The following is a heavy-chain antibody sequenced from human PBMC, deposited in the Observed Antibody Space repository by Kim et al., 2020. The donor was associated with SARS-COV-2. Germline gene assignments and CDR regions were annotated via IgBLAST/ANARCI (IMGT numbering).Heavy chain of an antibody. V-gene: IGHV3-23*01. J-gene: IGHJ6*02. CDR1: GFTFSSYA. CDR2: ISGSGGST. D-gene: IGHD2-2*01. CDR3: AKLAGGGYCSSTSCYGNYYYYGMDV. Sequence: GGSLRLSCAASGFTFSSYAMSWVRQAPGKGLEWVSAISGSGGSTYYADSVKGRFTISRDNSKNTLYLQMNSLRAEDTAVYYCAKLAGGGYCSSTSCYGNYYYYGMDVWGQGTTVTVSS.